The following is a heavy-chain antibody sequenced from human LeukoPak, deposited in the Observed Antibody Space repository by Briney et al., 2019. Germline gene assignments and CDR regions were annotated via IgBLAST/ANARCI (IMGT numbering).Heavy chain of an antibody. CDR3: ATQFIGAAGTDY. CDR1: GYTLTELS. V-gene: IGHV1-24*01. CDR2: FDPEDGET. D-gene: IGHD6-13*01. Sequence: ASVKVSCKVSGYTLTELSMHWVRQAPGKGLEWMGGFDPEDGETIYAQKFQGRVTMTEDTSTDTAYMELSSLRSEDTAVYYWATQFIGAAGTDYWGQGTLVTVSS. J-gene: IGHJ4*02.